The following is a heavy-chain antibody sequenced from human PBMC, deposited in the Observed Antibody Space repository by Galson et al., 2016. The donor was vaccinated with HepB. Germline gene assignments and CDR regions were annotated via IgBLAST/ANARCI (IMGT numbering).Heavy chain of an antibody. V-gene: IGHV1-69*13. CDR1: GGAISWSA. CDR3: ARSSTFHAGGDEDAFGF. J-gene: IGHJ3*01. D-gene: IGHD3-10*01. Sequence: SVKVSCKASGGAISWSAFSWVRQAPGQGLEWMGGIVPFTGTTVYAQKFQGRVRITADESTYTAFMELRSLRSEDTAVYFCARSSTFHAGGDEDAFGFWGQGTMVTVSS. CDR2: IVPFTGTT.